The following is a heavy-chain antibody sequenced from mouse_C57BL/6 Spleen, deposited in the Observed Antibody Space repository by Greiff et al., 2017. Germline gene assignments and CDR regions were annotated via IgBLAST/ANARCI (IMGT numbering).Heavy chain of an antibody. V-gene: IGHV5-6*01. CDR3: ARQGKPAMDY. J-gene: IGHJ4*01. Sequence: EVKVVESGGDLVKPGGSLKLSCAASGFTFSSYGMSWVRQTPDKRLEWVATISSGGSYTYYPDSVKGRFTISRDNAKNTLYLQMSSLKSEDTAMYCCARQGKPAMDYWGQGTSVTVSS. CDR1: GFTFSSYG. CDR2: ISSGGSYT.